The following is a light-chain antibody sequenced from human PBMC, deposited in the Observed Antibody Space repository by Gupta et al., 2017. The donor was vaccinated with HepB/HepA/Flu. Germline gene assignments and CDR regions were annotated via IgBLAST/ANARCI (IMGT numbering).Light chain of an antibody. CDR1: QSVLYSSNNKNY. Sequence: DIVMTQSPDSLAVSLGERATINCKSSQSVLYSSNNKNYLAWYQQKPGQPPKLLMYWASTRESGVPDRFSGSGSGTXFTLTIXSLQAEDVAVYYCQQYYRTPMTFGXGTKVEIK. V-gene: IGKV4-1*01. CDR2: WAS. CDR3: QQYYRTPMT. J-gene: IGKJ1*01.